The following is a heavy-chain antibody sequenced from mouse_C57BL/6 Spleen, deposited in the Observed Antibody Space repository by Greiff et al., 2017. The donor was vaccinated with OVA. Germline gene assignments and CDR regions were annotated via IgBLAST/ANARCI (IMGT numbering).Heavy chain of an antibody. CDR1: GFSFNTYA. Sequence: EVQRVESGGGLVQPKGSLKLSCAASGFSFNTYAMNWVRQAPGKGLEWVARIRSKSNNYATYYADSVKDRFTISREYSESMLNLQMNNLKTEDTAMYYCVIPLDDYEFAYWGQGTLVTVSA. V-gene: IGHV10-1*01. CDR3: VIPLDDYEFAY. CDR2: IRSKSNNYAT. J-gene: IGHJ3*01. D-gene: IGHD2-4*01.